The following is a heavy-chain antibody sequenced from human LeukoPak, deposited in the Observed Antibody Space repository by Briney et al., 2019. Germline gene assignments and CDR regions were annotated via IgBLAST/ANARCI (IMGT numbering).Heavy chain of an antibody. CDR3: ATSSPEYDILTGPITYGMDV. V-gene: IGHV1-69*13. Sequence: SVKVSCKASGGTFSSYAISWVRQAPGQGLEWMGGIIPIFGTANYAQKFQGRVTITADESTSTAYMELSSLRSEDTAVYYCATSSPEYDILTGPITYGMDVWGQGTTVTVSS. D-gene: IGHD3-9*01. CDR1: GGTFSSYA. CDR2: IIPIFGTA. J-gene: IGHJ6*02.